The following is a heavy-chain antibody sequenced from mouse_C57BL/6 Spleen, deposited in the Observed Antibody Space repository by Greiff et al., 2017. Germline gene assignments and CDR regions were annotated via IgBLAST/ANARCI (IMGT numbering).Heavy chain of an antibody. Sequence: VQLQQSGPGLVQPSQSLSITCTVSGFSLTSYGVHWVRQSPGQGLEWLGVIWSGGSTDYNAAFMSRLSITKDNSKGQVFFKMNSLQADDTAIDYCAKNYDYDGYYFDYWGQGTTLTVSA. CDR3: AKNYDYDGYYFDY. V-gene: IGHV2-5*01. CDR2: IWSGGST. J-gene: IGHJ2*01. D-gene: IGHD2-4*01. CDR1: GFSLTSYG.